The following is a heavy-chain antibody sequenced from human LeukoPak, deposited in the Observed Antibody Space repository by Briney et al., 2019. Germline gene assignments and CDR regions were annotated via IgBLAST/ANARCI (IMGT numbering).Heavy chain of an antibody. CDR1: GVSISSGGYY. CDR2: IYYSGST. D-gene: IGHD5-12*01. CDR3: ARATLDSGYDSRGYYFDY. Sequence: PSETLSLTCTVSGVSISSGGYYWSWIRQHPGKGLEWIGYIYYSGSTYYNPSLKSRVTISVDTSKNQFSLKLSSVTAADTAVYYCARATLDSGYDSRGYYFDYWGQGTLVTVSS. V-gene: IGHV4-31*03. J-gene: IGHJ4*02.